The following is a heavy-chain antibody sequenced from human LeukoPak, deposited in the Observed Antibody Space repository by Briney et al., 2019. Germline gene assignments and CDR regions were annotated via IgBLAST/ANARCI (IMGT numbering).Heavy chain of an antibody. Sequence: GGSLRLSCAASGFTFSSYGMHWVRQAPGKGLEWVAVIWYDGSNKYYADSVKGRFTISRDNSKNTLYLQMNSLRAEDTAVYYCARTYYDFWSGFRQVYYYYGMDVWAKGPRSPSP. CDR1: GFTFSSYG. V-gene: IGHV3-33*01. CDR3: ARTYYDFWSGFRQVYYYYGMDV. CDR2: IWYDGSNK. J-gene: IGHJ6*02. D-gene: IGHD3-3*01.